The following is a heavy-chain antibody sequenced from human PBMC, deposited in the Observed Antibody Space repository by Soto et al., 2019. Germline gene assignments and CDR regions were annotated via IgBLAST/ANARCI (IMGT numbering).Heavy chain of an antibody. D-gene: IGHD3-22*01. J-gene: IGHJ4*02. CDR3: ARDLGSDSSGYYYLGY. Sequence: QVQLVQSGAEVKKPGSSVKVSCKASGGTFSSYAISWVRQAPGQGLEWMGGIIPIFGTANYAQKFQGRVTITADESTSNAYMVWRSLSSEDTAVYYCARDLGSDSSGYYYLGYWGQGTLVTVSS. CDR1: GGTFSSYA. V-gene: IGHV1-69*12. CDR2: IIPIFGTA.